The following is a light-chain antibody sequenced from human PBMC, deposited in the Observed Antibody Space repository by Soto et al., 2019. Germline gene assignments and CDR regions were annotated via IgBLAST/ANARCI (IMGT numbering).Light chain of an antibody. CDR2: SSN. J-gene: IGLJ3*02. Sequence: QAVVTQEPSFSVSPGGTVTLTCGLSSGSVSTSYYPSWYQQTPGQAARTLMHSSNTRSSGVPDRFSGSILGNKAALTITGAQADDEADYYCALYLGGGIWVFGGGTKLTVL. CDR3: ALYLGGGIWV. V-gene: IGLV8-61*01. CDR1: SGSVSTSYY.